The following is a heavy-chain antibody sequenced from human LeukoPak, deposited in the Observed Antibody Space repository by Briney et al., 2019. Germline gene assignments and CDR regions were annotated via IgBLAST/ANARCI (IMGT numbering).Heavy chain of an antibody. CDR2: IKSDGTDT. D-gene: IGHD1-7*01. CDR1: GFTFSSYW. CDR3: ARDLHWNSVDY. V-gene: IGHV3-74*01. Sequence: PGGSLRLSCAASGFTFSSYWMHWVRQGPGKGLVWVSHIKSDGTDTSYADSVKGRFTISRDNAKNTLYLQMNSLRAEDTGVYYCARDLHWNSVDYWGQGTLVSVSS. J-gene: IGHJ4*02.